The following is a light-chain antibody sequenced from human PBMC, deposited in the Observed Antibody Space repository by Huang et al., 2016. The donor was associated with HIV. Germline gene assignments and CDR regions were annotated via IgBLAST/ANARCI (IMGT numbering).Light chain of an antibody. J-gene: IGKJ1*01. Sequence: DIVMTQSPLSLSVTPGEPASISCRSSQRLRQSNGYMYLDWYGQKPWQSPQLLIYLGSSRASGVPDRFSVSASGTDFSLRISRVEAEDVGVYYCMQALQTPWTFGQGTKVEIK. CDR2: LGS. CDR1: QRLRQSNGYMY. V-gene: IGKV2-28*01. CDR3: MQALQTPWT.